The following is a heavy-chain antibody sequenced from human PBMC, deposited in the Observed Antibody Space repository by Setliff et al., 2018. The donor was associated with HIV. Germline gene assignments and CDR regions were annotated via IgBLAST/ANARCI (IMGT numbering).Heavy chain of an antibody. CDR1: GGSTSNGY. D-gene: IGHD3-22*01. Sequence: SETLSLTCAVSGGSTSNGYWSWIRQPPGKGLEWSGYIYDSGSTKYNPSLKSRVTIAIDTSKIQISLKLTSVTAADTAMYHCARVYHFDSTGYYQRGLAFDIWGQGTMVTVSS. V-gene: IGHV4-59*01. CDR3: ARVYHFDSTGYYQRGLAFDI. J-gene: IGHJ3*02. CDR2: IYDSGST.